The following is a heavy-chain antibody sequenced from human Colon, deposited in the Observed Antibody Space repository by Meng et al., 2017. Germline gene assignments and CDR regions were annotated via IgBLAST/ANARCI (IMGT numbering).Heavy chain of an antibody. V-gene: IGHV3-23*01. CDR2: ISNSGSNT. CDR1: RFTFSIYA. D-gene: IGHD3-10*01. J-gene: IGHJ4*02. Sequence: GESLKISCAASRFTFSIYAMNWVRQAPGKGLEWVSGISNSGSNTYYADSVKGRFTISRDNSKNPVYLQMNSLRAEDTSVYYCAKNGEGYYFDYWGQGTLVTVSS. CDR3: AKNGEGYYFDY.